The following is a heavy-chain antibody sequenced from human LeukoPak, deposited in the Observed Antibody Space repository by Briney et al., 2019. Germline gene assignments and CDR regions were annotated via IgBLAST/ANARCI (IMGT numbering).Heavy chain of an antibody. CDR2: IYHSGRA. V-gene: IGHV4-4*07. Sequence: KSSETLSLTCTVSGGSISSYFWSWIRQPAGRGLEWIGRIYHSGRANYNPSLKSRVTVSVDMSKNQFALTLSSVTAADTAVYYCARGGHYDFWGGPDAFDIWGQGTMVTVSS. J-gene: IGHJ3*02. CDR3: ARGGHYDFWGGPDAFDI. CDR1: GGSISSYF. D-gene: IGHD3-3*01.